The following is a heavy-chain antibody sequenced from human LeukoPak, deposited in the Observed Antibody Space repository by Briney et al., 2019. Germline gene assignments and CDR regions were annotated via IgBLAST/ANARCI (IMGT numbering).Heavy chain of an antibody. CDR1: GFTFSSYA. CDR2: ISYDGSNK. CDR3: ARASDGMDV. V-gene: IGHV3-30-3*01. J-gene: IGHJ6*02. Sequence: GGSLRLSSAASGFTFSSYAMHWVRQAPGNGLEWVAVISYDGSNKYYADSVKGRFTISRDNSKNTLYLQMNSLRAEDTAVYYCARASDGMDVWGQGTTVTVSS.